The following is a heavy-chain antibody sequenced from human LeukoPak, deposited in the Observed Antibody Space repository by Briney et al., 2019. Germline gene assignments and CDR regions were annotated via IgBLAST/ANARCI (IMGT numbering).Heavy chain of an antibody. D-gene: IGHD2-15*01. CDR1: GFTFSSYS. CDR2: ISTSSSYI. Sequence: PGGSLRLSCAASGFTFSSYSMNWVRQAPGKGLEWVSSISTSSSYIYYADSVKGRFTISRDNAKNSVFLQMNSLRAEDTAVYYCARDCSGGTCADVFDIWGQGTMVTVSS. CDR3: ARDCSGGTCADVFDI. V-gene: IGHV3-21*01. J-gene: IGHJ3*02.